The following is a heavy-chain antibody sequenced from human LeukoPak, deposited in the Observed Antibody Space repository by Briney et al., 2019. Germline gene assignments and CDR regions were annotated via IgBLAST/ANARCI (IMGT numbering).Heavy chain of an antibody. CDR2: ISGSGSTT. CDR3: ARDMYYGSGTPMQYGMDV. J-gene: IGHJ6*02. D-gene: IGHD3-10*01. V-gene: IGHV3-11*01. Sequence: GGSLRLSCAASGFTFSSYWMSWIRQAPGKGLEWISFISGSGSTTYYADSVKGRFTLSRDNAKKSLYLQMSSLRAEDSAVYYCARDMYYGSGTPMQYGMDVWGQGTTVTVSS. CDR1: GFTFSSYW.